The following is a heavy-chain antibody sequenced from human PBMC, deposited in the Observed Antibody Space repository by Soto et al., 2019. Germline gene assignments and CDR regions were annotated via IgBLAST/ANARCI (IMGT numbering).Heavy chain of an antibody. CDR1: GGSFSGYY. CDR3: ARLWGFPSGYKITRRRERNWFDP. CDR2: INHSGST. V-gene: IGHV4-34*01. D-gene: IGHD3-3*01. Sequence: SETLSLTCAVYGGSFSGYYWSWIRQPPGKGLEWIGEINHSGSTNYNPSLKSRVTISVDTSKNQFSLKLSSVTAADTAVYYCARLWGFPSGYKITRRRERNWFDPWGQGTLVTVSS. J-gene: IGHJ5*02.